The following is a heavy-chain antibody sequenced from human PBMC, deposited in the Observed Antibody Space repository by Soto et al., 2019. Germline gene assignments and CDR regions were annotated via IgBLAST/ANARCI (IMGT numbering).Heavy chain of an antibody. V-gene: IGHV4-39*01. CDR2: IYYSGST. Sequence: SETLSLTCTVSGGSISSSSYYWGWIRQPPGKGLEWIGSIYYSGSTYYNPSLKSRVTISVDTSKNQFSLKLSSVTAADTAVYYSARPSDYYDRSGYPIRLFDPFGQGTLVTVSS. D-gene: IGHD3-22*01. CDR1: GGSISSSSYY. J-gene: IGHJ5*02. CDR3: ARPSDYYDRSGYPIRLFDP.